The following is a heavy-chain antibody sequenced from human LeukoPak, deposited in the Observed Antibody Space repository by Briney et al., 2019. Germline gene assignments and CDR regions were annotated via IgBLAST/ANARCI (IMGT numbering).Heavy chain of an antibody. Sequence: ASVKVSCKASGYTFTGYYMHWVQQAPGQGLEWMGWINPNSGGTNYAQKFQGRVTMTRDTSISTAYMELSRLRSDDTAVYYCARGTLYSYGSDYWGQGTLVTVSS. CDR1: GYTFTGYY. V-gene: IGHV1-2*02. D-gene: IGHD5-18*01. J-gene: IGHJ4*02. CDR2: INPNSGGT. CDR3: ARGTLYSYGSDY.